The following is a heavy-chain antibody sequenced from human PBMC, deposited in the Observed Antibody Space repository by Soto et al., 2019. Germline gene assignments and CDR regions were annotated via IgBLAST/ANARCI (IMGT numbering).Heavy chain of an antibody. CDR3: ARDLDITYYYYYGMDV. D-gene: IGHD2-2*03. CDR2: IKQDGSEK. CDR1: GFTFSSYW. V-gene: IGHV3-7*03. J-gene: IGHJ6*02. Sequence: ESGGGLVQPGGSLRLSCAASGFTFSSYWMSWVRQAPGKGLEWVANIKQDGSEKYYVDSVKGRFTISRDNAKNSLYLQMNSLRAEDTAVYYCARDLDITYYYYYGMDVWGQGTTVTVSS.